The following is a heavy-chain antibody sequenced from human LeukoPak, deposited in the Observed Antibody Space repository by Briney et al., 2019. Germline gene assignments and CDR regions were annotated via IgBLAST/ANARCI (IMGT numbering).Heavy chain of an antibody. Sequence: PSETLSLTCTVSGGSIISYYWSWIRQPPGQGLEWIGYIPYSGTTNYNPSLQSRVTISVDTSKNQFSLKLSSVTAADTAVYYCARGSSGYYYVSDYWGQGTLVTVSS. J-gene: IGHJ4*02. CDR2: IPYSGTT. D-gene: IGHD3-22*01. CDR3: ARGSSGYYYVSDY. CDR1: GGSIISYY. V-gene: IGHV4-59*01.